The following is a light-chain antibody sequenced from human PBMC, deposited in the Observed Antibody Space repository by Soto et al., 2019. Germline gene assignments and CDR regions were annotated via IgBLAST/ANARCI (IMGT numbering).Light chain of an antibody. CDR1: SSNIGSNY. CDR2: RNN. CDR3: AAWDDSLSGWV. V-gene: IGLV1-47*01. J-gene: IGLJ3*02. Sequence: QSVLTQPPSASGTPGQRVTISCYGSSSNIGSNYVYWYQQLPGTAPNLLIYRNNQRPSGVPDRFSGSKSGTSASLAISGLRSEDEADYYCAAWDDSLSGWVFGGGTKLTVL.